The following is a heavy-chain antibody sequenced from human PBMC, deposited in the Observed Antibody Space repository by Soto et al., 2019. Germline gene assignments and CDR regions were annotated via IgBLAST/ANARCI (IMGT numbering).Heavy chain of an antibody. V-gene: IGHV3-23*01. Sequence: GGSLRLSCAASGFTFSSYAMSWVRQAPGKGLEWVSAISGSGGSTYYADSVKGRFTISRENSKNTLYLQMNSLRAEDTAVYYCAKGVQSDYVWGSYRYTHFDYWGQGTLVTVSS. CDR3: AKGVQSDYVWGSYRYTHFDY. D-gene: IGHD3-16*02. J-gene: IGHJ4*02. CDR1: GFTFSSYA. CDR2: ISGSGGST.